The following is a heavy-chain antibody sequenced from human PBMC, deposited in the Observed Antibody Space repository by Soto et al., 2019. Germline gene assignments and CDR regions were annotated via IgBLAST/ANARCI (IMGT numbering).Heavy chain of an antibody. CDR3: AREYY. CDR1: GSTFNRYG. J-gene: IGHJ4*02. CDR2: IKEDGSEK. V-gene: IGHV3-7*05. Sequence: EVKLVESGGGLVQPGGSLRLSCEGSGSTFNRYGMSWVRQAPGKGPEWVANIKEDGSEKKYVDSVRGRFTISRDNAKNELYLQMNSLRAEDTAVYYCAREYYWGQGTLVTVSS.